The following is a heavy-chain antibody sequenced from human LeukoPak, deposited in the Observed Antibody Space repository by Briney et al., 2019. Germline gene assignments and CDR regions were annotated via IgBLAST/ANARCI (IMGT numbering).Heavy chain of an antibody. J-gene: IGHJ4*02. Sequence: PSETLSLTCTFSGGSISSCYWSWIRQPAGKGLEWIGRISTSGGTHYNPSLQSRVTMSLDTSKNQLSLKLSSVTAADTAVYYCARYASSSGPYYFDYWGQGTLVSVSS. CDR3: ARYASSSGPYYFDY. V-gene: IGHV4-4*07. CDR2: ISTSGGT. D-gene: IGHD6-6*01. CDR1: GGSISSCY.